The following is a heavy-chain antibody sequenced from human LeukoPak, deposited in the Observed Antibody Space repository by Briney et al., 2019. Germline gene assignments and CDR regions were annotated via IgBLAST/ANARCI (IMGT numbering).Heavy chain of an antibody. CDR1: GFTFRSYE. V-gene: IGHV3-48*03. D-gene: IGHD3-22*01. Sequence: GGSLRLSCAASGFTFRSYEMNWVRQAPGRGLERVSYISSSGSTIYYADSVKGRFTISRDNAKNSLYLQMNSLRAEDTAVYYCARGAITMIVVVITHFDYWGQGTLVTVSS. CDR2: ISSSGSTI. CDR3: ARGAITMIVVVITHFDY. J-gene: IGHJ4*02.